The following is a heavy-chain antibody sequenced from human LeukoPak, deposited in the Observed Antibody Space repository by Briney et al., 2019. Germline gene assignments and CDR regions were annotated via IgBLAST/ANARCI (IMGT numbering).Heavy chain of an antibody. CDR1: GFTFSNYA. CDR3: AREGAGTFDY. V-gene: IGHV3-23*01. Sequence: PGGSLRLSCAASGFTFSNYAMSWVRQAPGKGLEWVSVISGNGGSTYYADSVKGRFTISRDNSKNTLYLQMNSLRAEDTAVYYCAREGAGTFDYWGQGTLVTVSS. CDR2: ISGNGGST. D-gene: IGHD1-7*01. J-gene: IGHJ4*02.